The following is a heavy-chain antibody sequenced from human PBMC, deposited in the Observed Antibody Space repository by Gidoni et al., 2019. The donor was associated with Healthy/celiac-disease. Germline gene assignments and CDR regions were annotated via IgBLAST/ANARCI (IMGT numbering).Heavy chain of an antibody. CDR2: ISSSSSYI. CDR3: ASEDYYDSSGRMSY. J-gene: IGHJ4*02. D-gene: IGHD3-22*01. Sequence: EVQLVASGGGLVKPGGSLRLSCAASGFTFSSYTMNWVRPAPGKGLEWVSSISSSSSYIYYADSVKGRFTISRDNAKNSLYLQMNSLRAEDTAVYYCASEDYYDSSGRMSYWGQGTLVTVSS. V-gene: IGHV3-21*01. CDR1: GFTFSSYT.